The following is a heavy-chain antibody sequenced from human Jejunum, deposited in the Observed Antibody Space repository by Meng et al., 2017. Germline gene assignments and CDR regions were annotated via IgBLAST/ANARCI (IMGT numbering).Heavy chain of an antibody. J-gene: IGHJ3*02. Sequence: EVEVWESGVGLVQPGGSLRLSGAASGFTFSSYWMHWVRQAPGKGLVWVSRINSPGSGTSYADSVKGRFTISRDNSKNTLYLKMNSLTADDTAVYYCARSAIVMVPATQTDGFDIWGQGTMVTVSS. CDR3: ARSAIVMVPATQTDGFDI. V-gene: IGHV3-74*01. D-gene: IGHD2-15*01. CDR2: INSPGSGT. CDR1: GFTFSSYW.